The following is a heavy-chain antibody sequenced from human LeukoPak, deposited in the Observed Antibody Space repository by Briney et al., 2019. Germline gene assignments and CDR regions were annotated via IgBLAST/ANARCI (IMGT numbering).Heavy chain of an antibody. CDR1: GFTVSSNY. J-gene: IGHJ4*02. D-gene: IGHD6-6*01. CDR3: ARGAARDTDY. Sequence: GGSLRLSCVVSGFTVSSNYMSWVRQAPGKGLEWVSYISSSSSTIYYADSVKGRFTISRDNAKNSLYLQMNSLRAEDTAVYYCARGAARDTDYWGQGTLVTVSS. CDR2: ISSSSSTI. V-gene: IGHV3-48*01.